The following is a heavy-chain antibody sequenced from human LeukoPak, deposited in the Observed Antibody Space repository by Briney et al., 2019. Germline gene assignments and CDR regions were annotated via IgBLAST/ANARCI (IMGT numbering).Heavy chain of an antibody. CDR2: IYYSGST. Sequence: SETLSLTCTVCGGSISSYYWSWIRQPPGKGLEWIGYIYYSGSTNYNPSLKSRVTISVDTPKNQFSLKLSSVTAADTAVYYCARCIRYSSGWYFDYWGQGTLVTVSS. V-gene: IGHV4-59*01. CDR1: GGSISSYY. CDR3: ARCIRYSSGWYFDY. J-gene: IGHJ4*02. D-gene: IGHD6-19*01.